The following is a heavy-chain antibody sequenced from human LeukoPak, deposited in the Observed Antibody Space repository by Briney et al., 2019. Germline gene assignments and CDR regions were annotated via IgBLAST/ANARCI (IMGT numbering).Heavy chain of an antibody. CDR3: AREAYSNYAYDM. CDR2: INSDGGNT. J-gene: IGHJ3*02. V-gene: IGHV3-74*01. CDR1: GFTFSSYW. Sequence: GGSLRLSCAASGFTFSSYWMHWVRQAPGKGLVWVSRINSDGGNTVYADSAKGRFTISRDNVKNTVYLQMNSLRAEDTAVYYCAREAYSNYAYDMWGQGTMVIVSS. D-gene: IGHD6-13*01.